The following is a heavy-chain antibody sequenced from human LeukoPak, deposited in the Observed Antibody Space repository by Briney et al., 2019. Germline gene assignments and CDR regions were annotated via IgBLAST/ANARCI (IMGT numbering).Heavy chain of an antibody. CDR3: AKGIPLIL. CDR1: GFTFDDYA. Sequence: GKSLRLSCAASGFTFDDYAMHWVRQAPGKGLEWVSGISWNGDGREYADSVKGRFTVSRDNAKNSLYLQMNSLGTEDTALYYCAKGIPLILWDQGTLVTVSS. V-gene: IGHV3-9*01. D-gene: IGHD2-21*01. J-gene: IGHJ4*02. CDR2: ISWNGDGR.